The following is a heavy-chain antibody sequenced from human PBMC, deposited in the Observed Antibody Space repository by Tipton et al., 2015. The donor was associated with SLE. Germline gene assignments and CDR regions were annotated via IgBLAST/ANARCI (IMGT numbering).Heavy chain of an antibody. CDR1: GGSISSYY. CDR2: IYYSGST. Sequence: GLVKPSETLSLTCTVSGGSISSYYWSWIRQPPGKGLEWIGYIYYSGSTNYNPSLKSRVTISVDTSKNQFSLKLSSVTAADTAVYYCARDVAVAGTPFDYWGQGTLVTVSS. V-gene: IGHV4-59*12. CDR3: ARDVAVAGTPFDY. D-gene: IGHD6-19*01. J-gene: IGHJ4*02.